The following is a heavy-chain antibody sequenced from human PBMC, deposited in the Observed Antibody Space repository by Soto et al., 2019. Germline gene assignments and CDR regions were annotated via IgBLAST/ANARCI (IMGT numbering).Heavy chain of an antibody. J-gene: IGHJ4*02. CDR1: GFAFTNFE. V-gene: IGHV3-23*01. D-gene: IGHD6-19*01. CDR2: ISVSGGET. CDR3: VKGGWLDD. Sequence: EVQLLESGGGLVQPGGSRRLSCTASGFAFTNFEMSWARQASGKGLEWVSFISVSGGETHYADSVKGRFTISRDNSKNTEYLQMNSLRGEEMAVNYCVKGGWLDDWGQGTLVTVCS.